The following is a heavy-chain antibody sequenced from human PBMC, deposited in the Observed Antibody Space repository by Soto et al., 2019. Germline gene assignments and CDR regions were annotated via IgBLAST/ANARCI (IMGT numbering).Heavy chain of an antibody. V-gene: IGHV4-61*01. CDR3: MRSHGAY. D-gene: IGHD2-8*01. CDR2: ISYSGTA. CDR1: GGSVSSGPYH. Sequence: QVQLQESGPGLMKTSETLSLTCTVSGGSVSSGPYHWNWVRQPPGKGLEWIGHISYSGTANYNPSLRGRVIMATDTSMNQFSLRLTSVTAADTAVYYCMRSHGAYWGQGALVTVSP. J-gene: IGHJ4*02.